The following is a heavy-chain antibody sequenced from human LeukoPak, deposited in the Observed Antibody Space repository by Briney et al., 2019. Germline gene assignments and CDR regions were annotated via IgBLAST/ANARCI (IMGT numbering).Heavy chain of an antibody. J-gene: IGHJ5*02. Sequence: ASVKVSCKASGYTFTSYYMHWVRQAPGQGLEWMGIINPSGGSTSYAEKFQGRVTMTRDTSTSTAYMELSSLRSEDTAMYYCAREGRYCSSTSCYSTPESRFDPWGPGTLVTVSS. D-gene: IGHD2-2*01. CDR3: AREGRYCSSTSCYSTPESRFDP. CDR2: INPSGGST. V-gene: IGHV1-46*01. CDR1: GYTFTSYY.